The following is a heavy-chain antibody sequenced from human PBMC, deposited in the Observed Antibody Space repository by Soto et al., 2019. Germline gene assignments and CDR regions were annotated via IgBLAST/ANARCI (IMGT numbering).Heavy chain of an antibody. CDR2: IRSKANSYAT. CDR1: GFTFSGSA. J-gene: IGHJ4*02. V-gene: IGHV3-73*01. CDR3: TRLGEVTPRGGVD. Sequence: AGGSLRLSCAASGFTFSGSAMHWVRQASGKGLEWVGRIRSKANSYATAYAASVKGRFTISRDDSKNTAYLQMNSLKTEDTAVYYCTRLGEVTPRGGVDWGQGTLVTVSS. D-gene: IGHD3-10*01.